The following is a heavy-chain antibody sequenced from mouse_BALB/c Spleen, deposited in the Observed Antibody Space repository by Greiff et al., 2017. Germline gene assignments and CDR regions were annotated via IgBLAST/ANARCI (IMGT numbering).Heavy chain of an antibody. D-gene: IGHD2-4*01. CDR3: AREGLRRTSPFAY. J-gene: IGHJ3*01. V-gene: IGHV5-17*02. CDR1: GFTFSSFG. Sequence: EVKLVESGGGLVQPGGSRKLSCAASGFTFSSFGMHWVRQAPEKGLEWVAYISSGSSTIYYADTVKGRFTISRDNPKNTLFLQMTSLRSEDTAMYYCAREGLRRTSPFAYWGQGTLVTVSA. CDR2: ISSGSSTI.